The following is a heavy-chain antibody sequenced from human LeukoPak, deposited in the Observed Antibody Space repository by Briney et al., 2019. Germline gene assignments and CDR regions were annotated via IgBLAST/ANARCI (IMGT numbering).Heavy chain of an antibody. CDR2: IKQDGSEK. Sequence: GGSLRLSCAASGFTFSSYWMSWVRQAPGKGLEWVANIKQDGSEKYYVDSVKGRFTISRDNAKNSLYLQMNSLRAEDTAVYYCAELGITMIGGVWGKGTTVTIST. V-gene: IGHV3-7*01. J-gene: IGHJ6*04. CDR1: GFTFSSYW. CDR3: AELGITMIGGV. D-gene: IGHD3-10*02.